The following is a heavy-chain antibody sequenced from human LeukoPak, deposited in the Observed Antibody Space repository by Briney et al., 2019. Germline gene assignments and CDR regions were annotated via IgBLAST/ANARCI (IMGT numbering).Heavy chain of an antibody. CDR3: ARGRYTYGGAVGDYFDY. Sequence: SETLSLTCTVSGGSISSGSYYWSWIRQPAGKGLEWIGRIYTSGSTNYNPSLKSRVTISVDTSKNQFSLKLSSVTAADTAVYYCARGRYTYGGAVGDYFDYWGQGTLVTVFS. CDR2: IYTSGST. D-gene: IGHD5-18*01. V-gene: IGHV4-61*02. J-gene: IGHJ4*02. CDR1: GGSISSGSYY.